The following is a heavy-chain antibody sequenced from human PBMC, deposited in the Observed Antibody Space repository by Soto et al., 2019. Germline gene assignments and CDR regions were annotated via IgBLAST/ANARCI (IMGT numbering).Heavy chain of an antibody. J-gene: IGHJ6*03. CDR3: ARSAGDDYGLEYYYYYYYMDV. V-gene: IGHV1-18*01. CDR2: ISAYNGNT. Sequence: GASVKVSCKASGYTFTSYGISWVRQAPGQGLEWMGWISAYNGNTNYAQKFQGRVTMTRNTSISTAYMELSSLRSEDTAVYYCARSAGDDYGLEYYYYYYYMDVWGKGTTVTVSS. CDR1: GYTFTSYG. D-gene: IGHD4-17*01.